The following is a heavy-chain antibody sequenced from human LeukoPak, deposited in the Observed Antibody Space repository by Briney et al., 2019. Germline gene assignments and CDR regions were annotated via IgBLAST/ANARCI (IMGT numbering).Heavy chain of an antibody. CDR2: IKQDGSEK. CDR1: GFTFSSYW. CDR3: ARVQRYCSGGSCYADLIDY. Sequence: GGSLRLSCAASGFTFSSYWMSWVRQAPGKGLEWVANIKQDGSEKYYVDSVKGRFTICRDNAKNSLYLQMNSLRAEDTGVYYCARVQRYCSGGSCYADLIDYWGQGTLVTVSS. D-gene: IGHD2-15*01. J-gene: IGHJ4*02. V-gene: IGHV3-7*01.